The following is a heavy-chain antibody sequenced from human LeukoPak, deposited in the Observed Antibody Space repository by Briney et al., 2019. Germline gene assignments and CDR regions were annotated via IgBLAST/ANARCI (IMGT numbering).Heavy chain of an antibody. CDR1: GGSISSYY. CDR2: IYTSGST. J-gene: IGHJ4*02. D-gene: IGHD6-13*01. Sequence: SETLSLTCTVSGGSISSYYWSWIRQPAGKGLEWIGRIYTSGSTNYNPSLKSRVTMSVDPTKNQFSLKLSSVTAADTAVYYCASGHSSSWAADYWGQGTLVTVSS. V-gene: IGHV4-4*07. CDR3: ASGHSSSWAADY.